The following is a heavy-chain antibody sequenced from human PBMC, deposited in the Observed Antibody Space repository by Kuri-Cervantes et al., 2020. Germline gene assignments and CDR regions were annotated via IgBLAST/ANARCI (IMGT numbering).Heavy chain of an antibody. CDR1: GGSISSSSYY. J-gene: IGHJ5*02. CDR3: ARTITMVRAAFDP. V-gene: IGHV4-39*07. Sequence: ESLKISCTVSGGSISSSSYYWGWIRQPPGKGLEWIGSIYYSGSSYYNPSLKSRVTISVDTSKNQFSLKLSSVTAADTAVYYCARTITMVRAAFDPWGQGTLVTVSS. D-gene: IGHD3-10*01. CDR2: IYYSGSS.